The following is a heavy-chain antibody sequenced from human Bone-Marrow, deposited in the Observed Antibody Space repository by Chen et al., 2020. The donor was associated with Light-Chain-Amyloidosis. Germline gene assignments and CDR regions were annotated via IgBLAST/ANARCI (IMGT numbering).Heavy chain of an antibody. CDR2: ISGSGGST. Sequence: EVQLLESGGGLVQPGGSLRLSCAASGFTFSSYAMSWVRQAPVKGLEWVSAISGSGGSTYYADSVKGRFTISRDNSKNTLYLQMNSLRAEDTAVYYCAKDIRYSSGWYYFDYWGQGTLVTVSS. J-gene: IGHJ4*02. V-gene: IGHV3-23*01. CDR1: GFTFSSYA. CDR3: AKDIRYSSGWYYFDY. D-gene: IGHD6-19*01.